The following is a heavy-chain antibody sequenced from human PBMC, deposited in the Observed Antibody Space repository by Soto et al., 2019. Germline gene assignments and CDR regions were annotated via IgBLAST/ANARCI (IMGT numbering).Heavy chain of an antibody. CDR3: ARGQRDLEWLPHYYFDY. CDR2: TRNKANSYTT. J-gene: IGHJ4*02. CDR1: GFTFSDHY. Sequence: PGGSLRLSCAASGFTFSDHYMDWVRQAPGKGLEWVGRTRNKANSYTTEYAASVKGRFTISRDDSKNSLYLQMNSLKTEDTAVYYCARGQRDLEWLPHYYFDYWGQGTLVTVSS. V-gene: IGHV3-72*01. D-gene: IGHD3-3*01.